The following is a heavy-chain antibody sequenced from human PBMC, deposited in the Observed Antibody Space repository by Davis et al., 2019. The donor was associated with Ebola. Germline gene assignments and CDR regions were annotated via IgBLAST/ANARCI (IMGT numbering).Heavy chain of an antibody. CDR2: IYHSGST. CDR1: GGSISNKW. J-gene: IGHJ4*02. CDR3: ARSQSMLRFLEWFFDY. D-gene: IGHD3-3*01. Sequence: SETLSLTCAVSGGSISNKWWTWVRQPPGKGLEWIGEIYHSGSTNYNPSLKSRVTISVDTSKNQFSLKLSSVTAADTAVYYCARSQSMLRFLEWFFDYWGQGTLVTVSS. V-gene: IGHV4-4*02.